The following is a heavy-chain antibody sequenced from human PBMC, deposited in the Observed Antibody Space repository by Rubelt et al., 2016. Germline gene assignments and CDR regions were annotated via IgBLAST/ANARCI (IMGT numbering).Heavy chain of an antibody. J-gene: IGHJ4*02. CDR1: GGSISSYF. Sequence: QVQLQESGPGLVKPSETLSLTCTVSGGSISSYFWSWIRQPPGEGLEWIAYIHYNGRTNYNPSLKSRVTISLDTTKNQLSLKLTSVTAADTAVYFCARTLDSGTLDYWGQGTLVAVSS. D-gene: IGHD3-10*01. CDR3: ARTLDSGTLDY. CDR2: IHYNGRT. V-gene: IGHV4-59*01.